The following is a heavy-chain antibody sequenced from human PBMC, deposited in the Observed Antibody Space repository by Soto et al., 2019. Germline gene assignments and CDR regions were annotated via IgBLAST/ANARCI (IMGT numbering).Heavy chain of an antibody. D-gene: IGHD2-2*01. CDR1: GYSFTNYL. CDR3: PRHPTLGSSRDTKHFNY. Sequence: GESLKISFKGSGYSFTNYLINWVRQMPVKGLEWMGRIDPSDSYTNYSPSFQGHVTISTDKSISTAYLQWSSLKASDTAMYYCPRHPTLGSSRDTKHFNYCRQRTLVTVCS. J-gene: IGHJ4*02. V-gene: IGHV5-10-1*01. CDR2: IDPSDSYT.